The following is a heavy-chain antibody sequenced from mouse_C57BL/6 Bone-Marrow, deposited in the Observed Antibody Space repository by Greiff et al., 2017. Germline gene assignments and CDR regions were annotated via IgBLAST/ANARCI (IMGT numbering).Heavy chain of an antibody. V-gene: IGHV3-6*01. CDR2: ISYDGSN. D-gene: IGHD4-1*01. CDR3: ARGGTGTYAMDY. Sequence: EVKLVESGPGLVKPSQSLSLTCSVTGYSITSGYYWNWIRQFPGNKLEWMGYISYDGSNNYNPSLKNRISITRDTSKNQFFLKLNSVTTEDTATYYCARGGTGTYAMDYWGQGTSVTVSS. CDR1: GYSITSGYY. J-gene: IGHJ4*01.